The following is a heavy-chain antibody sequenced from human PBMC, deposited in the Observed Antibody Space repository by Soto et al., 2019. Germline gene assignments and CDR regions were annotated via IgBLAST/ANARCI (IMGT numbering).Heavy chain of an antibody. V-gene: IGHV3-23*01. D-gene: IGHD6-25*01. J-gene: IGHJ6*02. Sequence: GGSLRLSCAASGFTFRSYAMTWVRQAAGKGLEWVSSVTTDGVRTYFADSVKGRFTISRDNSKSTLYLQMNSLRAEDTAVYYCAKSPRPMAAAKKYGMDAWGQGATVTVSS. CDR2: VTTDGVRT. CDR3: AKSPRPMAAAKKYGMDA. CDR1: GFTFRSYA.